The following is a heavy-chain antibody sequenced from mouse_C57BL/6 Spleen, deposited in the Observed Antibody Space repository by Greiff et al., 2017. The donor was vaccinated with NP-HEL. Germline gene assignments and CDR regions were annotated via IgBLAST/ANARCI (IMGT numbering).Heavy chain of an antibody. CDR2: INPNNGGT. CDR1: GYTFTDYN. CDR3: ARGKVPRLLAD. Sequence: EVQLQQSGPELVKPGASVKIPCKASGYTFTDYNMDWVKQSHGKSLEWIGDINPNNGGTIYNQKFKGKATLTVDKSSSTAYMELRSLTSEATAVYYSARGKVPRLLADWGQGTLVTVAA. J-gene: IGHJ3*01. D-gene: IGHD1-3*01. V-gene: IGHV1-18*01.